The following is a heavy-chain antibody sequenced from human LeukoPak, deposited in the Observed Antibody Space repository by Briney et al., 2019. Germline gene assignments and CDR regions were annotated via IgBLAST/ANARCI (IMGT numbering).Heavy chain of an antibody. Sequence: GGSLRLSCAASGFTFSSYGMHWVRQAPGKGLEWVAFIRYDGSNKYYADSVKGRFTISRDDSKNTLYLQMNSLRAEDTAVYYCAGDHYYDSSGYYYDYWGQGTLVTVSS. J-gene: IGHJ4*02. CDR1: GFTFSSYG. V-gene: IGHV3-30*02. D-gene: IGHD3-22*01. CDR3: AGDHYYDSSGYYYDY. CDR2: IRYDGSNK.